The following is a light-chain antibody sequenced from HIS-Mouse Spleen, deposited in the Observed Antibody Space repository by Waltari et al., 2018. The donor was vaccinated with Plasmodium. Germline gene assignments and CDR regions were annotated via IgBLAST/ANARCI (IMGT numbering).Light chain of an antibody. J-gene: IGKJ5*01. V-gene: IGKV3-11*01. CDR1: QSVSSY. CDR3: QQRSNWPPT. Sequence: EIVLTQSPATLSLSPGERATLSCRASQSVSSYLAWYQQKPGQAPRLLIYDASNRATGIPARFSGSGSGTDFTLTIRSLEPEDFALYYCQQRSNWPPTFGQGTRLEI. CDR2: DAS.